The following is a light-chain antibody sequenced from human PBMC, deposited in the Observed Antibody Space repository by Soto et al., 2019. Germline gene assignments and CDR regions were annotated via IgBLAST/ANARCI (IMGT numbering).Light chain of an antibody. Sequence: QSVLTQPPSASAPPGQRVTISCSGSSSNFGSKTVNWYQQLPGTAPKPLIFSNDQRPSGVPDRFSGSKSGTSAFLAISGLQSADDAHYYCAAWDDSLYGVVFGGGTKVTVL. CDR3: AAWDDSLYGVV. CDR2: SND. CDR1: SSNFGSKT. J-gene: IGLJ2*01. V-gene: IGLV1-44*01.